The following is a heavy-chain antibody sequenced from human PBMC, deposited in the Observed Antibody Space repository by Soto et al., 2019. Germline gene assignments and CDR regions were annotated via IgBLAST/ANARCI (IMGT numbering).Heavy chain of an antibody. J-gene: IGHJ4*02. D-gene: IGHD4-17*01. CDR1: GYAFISHA. Sequence: ASVQVSCKASGYAFISHAMHWVRQAPGQRLEWMGWINAGNGNPKYSRKFQGRVTITRDTSANTGYMELSSLSSEDTAVYYCASGIDYGKLDYWGQGTLVTVSS. V-gene: IGHV1-3*01. CDR2: INAGNGNP. CDR3: ASGIDYGKLDY.